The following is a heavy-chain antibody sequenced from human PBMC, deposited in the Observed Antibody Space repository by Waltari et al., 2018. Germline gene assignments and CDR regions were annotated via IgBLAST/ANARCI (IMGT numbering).Heavy chain of an antibody. Sequence: QVQLVESGGGVVKPGRSLRLSCATSGFSFSSFDIHWVRQAPGKGLQWMGIISFDGARKFYADSVKGRFTITRDYSNNTVFLHMNSLRAEDTAVYYCAKERFPLGSNNYRPDSWGQGTLVTVSS. J-gene: IGHJ4*02. CDR1: GFSFSSFD. V-gene: IGHV3-30*18. D-gene: IGHD3-10*01. CDR3: AKERFPLGSNNYRPDS. CDR2: ISFDGARK.